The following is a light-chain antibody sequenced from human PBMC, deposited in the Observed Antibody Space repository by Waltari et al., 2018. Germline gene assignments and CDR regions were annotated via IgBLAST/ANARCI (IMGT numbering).Light chain of an antibody. CDR3: QQYDISPRT. CDR2: GAS. J-gene: IGKJ4*01. Sequence: CRASQTVRTTDLAWYQQKPGQAPTLLIYGASSRATGIPDRFSGSGSGTDFALTISSLEPEDFAVYYGQQYDISPRTFGGGTKVEIK. CDR1: QTVRTTD. V-gene: IGKV3-20*01.